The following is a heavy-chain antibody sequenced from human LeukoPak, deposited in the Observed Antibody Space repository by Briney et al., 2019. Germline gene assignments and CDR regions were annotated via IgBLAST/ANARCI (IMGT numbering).Heavy chain of an antibody. V-gene: IGHV4-30-2*01. Sequence: PSETLPLTCAVSGGSISSGGYSWSWIRQPPGKGLEWIGYIYHSGSTYYNPSLKSRVTISVDRSKNQFSLKLSFVTAADTAVYYCARAAGAFDIWGQGTMVTVSS. CDR2: IYHSGST. CDR3: ARAAGAFDI. CDR1: GGSISSGGYS. J-gene: IGHJ3*02.